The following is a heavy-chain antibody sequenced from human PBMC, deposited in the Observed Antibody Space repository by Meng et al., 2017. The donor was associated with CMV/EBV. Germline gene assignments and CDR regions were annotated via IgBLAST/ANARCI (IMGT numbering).Heavy chain of an antibody. Sequence: ASVKVSCKASGYTFTGYYMHWVRQAPGQGLDWMGWINPNSCGTNDAQKSQGRITMTRDTSISTAYMELRRLRSDDTAVYYCARRYWSSTSCQRYFDYWGQGTLVTVSS. V-gene: IGHV1-2*02. D-gene: IGHD2-2*01. CDR3: ARRYWSSTSCQRYFDY. J-gene: IGHJ4*02. CDR2: INPNSCGT. CDR1: GYTFTGYY.